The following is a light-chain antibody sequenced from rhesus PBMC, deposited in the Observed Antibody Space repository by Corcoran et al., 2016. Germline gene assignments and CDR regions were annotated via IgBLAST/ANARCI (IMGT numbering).Light chain of an antibody. CDR2: GAS. J-gene: IGKJ3*01. CDR1: QRINND. Sequence: DIQMTQSPSSLSISLGDRVTITCRASQRINNDLAWYQQRPGDTPKLLIYGASSLQSGIPSRFSGSGTGTDFTLTINGLQSEDFATYFCQHYFSFPPTFGPGTKLDI. V-gene: IGKV1-33*02. CDR3: QHYFSFPPT.